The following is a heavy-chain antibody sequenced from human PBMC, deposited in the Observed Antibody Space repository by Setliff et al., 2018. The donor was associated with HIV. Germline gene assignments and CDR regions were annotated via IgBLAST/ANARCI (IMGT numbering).Heavy chain of an antibody. CDR1: GYSFTSYW. CDR3: ARHGYCTGTSCYPTRVGY. Sequence: GESLKISCKGSGYSFTSYWIGWVRQVPGKGLEWMGIINPGDSDTRYSPSFQGQVTISADKSITTAYLHWNSLQASDTATYYCARHGYCTGTSCYPTRVGYWGQGTLVTVSS. V-gene: IGHV5-51*01. D-gene: IGHD2-2*03. CDR2: INPGDSDT. J-gene: IGHJ4*02.